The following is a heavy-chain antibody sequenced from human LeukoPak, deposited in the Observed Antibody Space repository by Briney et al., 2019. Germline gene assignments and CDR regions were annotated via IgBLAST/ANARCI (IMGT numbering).Heavy chain of an antibody. J-gene: IGHJ4*02. V-gene: IGHV3-23*01. CDR2: ISISGGTT. CDR1: GFIFSNYA. Sequence: PGGSLRLFCAASGFIFSNYAMSWVRQAPGKGLEWVSVISISGGTTYYADSVKGRFTISRDNSKNTLYLQMNSLRTEDTAVYYCAKALRWDLPHYFDFWGLGTLVTVSS. D-gene: IGHD1-26*01. CDR3: AKALRWDLPHYFDF.